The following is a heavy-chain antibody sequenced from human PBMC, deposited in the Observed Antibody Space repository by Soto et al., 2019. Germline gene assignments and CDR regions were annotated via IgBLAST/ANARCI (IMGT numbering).Heavy chain of an antibody. CDR3: ARSSGYNWFDP. D-gene: IGHD3-22*01. Sequence: PGGALRLSGGAAGFAFSSCGMNWVRQAPGKGLEWVSYISSSGSTIYYADSVKGRFTISRDNAKNSLYLQMNSLRAEDTAVYYCARSSGYNWFDPWAQRTLVTVSS. CDR1: GFAFSSCG. V-gene: IGHV3-48*03. CDR2: ISSSGSTI. J-gene: IGHJ5*02.